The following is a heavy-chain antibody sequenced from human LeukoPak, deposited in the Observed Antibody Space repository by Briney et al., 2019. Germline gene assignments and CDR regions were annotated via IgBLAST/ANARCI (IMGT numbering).Heavy chain of an antibody. V-gene: IGHV3-9*01. D-gene: IGHD3-16*01. CDR3: AKDRGKGYYFDY. CDR1: GFTFDDYA. CDR2: ISWNSGSI. Sequence: GGSLRLSCAASGFTFDDYAMHWVRQAPGKGLEWVSGISWNSGSIGYADSVKGRFTISRDNAKNSLYLQMNSLRAEDTALYYCAKDRGKGYYFDYWGQGTLVTVSS. J-gene: IGHJ4*02.